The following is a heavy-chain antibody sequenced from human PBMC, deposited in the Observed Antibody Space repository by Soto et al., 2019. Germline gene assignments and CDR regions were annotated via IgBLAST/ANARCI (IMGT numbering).Heavy chain of an antibody. CDR1: GYTFSDYY. V-gene: IGHV1-2*02. CDR2: INPNSGGT. CDR3: AREPATAKAEGVDF. Sequence: QVQLVQSGAEVRKPGASVKVSCKASGYTFSDYYIHWVRQAPGQGLEWMGWINPNSGGTKYAPKFHGGCNMARDTAITTAYMELSRLRSGDTAVYYCAREPATAKAEGVDFWGQGTLVTVSS. J-gene: IGHJ4*02. D-gene: IGHD3-16*01.